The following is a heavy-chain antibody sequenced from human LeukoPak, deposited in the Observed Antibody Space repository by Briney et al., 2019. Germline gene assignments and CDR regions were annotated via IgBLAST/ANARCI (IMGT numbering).Heavy chain of an antibody. V-gene: IGHV5-51*01. J-gene: IGHJ4*02. CDR3: ARHPYGSGSYYFDY. D-gene: IGHD3-10*01. CDR1: GYSFTTYW. Sequence: PGESLKISWKGSGYSFTTYWIGWVRPMPGKGLEWMGIIYPGDSDTRYSPSFQGQVTISADKSISTAYLQWSSLKASDTAMYYCARHPYGSGSYYFDYWGQGTLVTVSS. CDR2: IYPGDSDT.